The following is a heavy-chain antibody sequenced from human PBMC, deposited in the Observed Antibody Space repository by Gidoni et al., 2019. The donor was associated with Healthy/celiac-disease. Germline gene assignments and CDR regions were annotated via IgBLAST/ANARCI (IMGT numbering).Heavy chain of an antibody. Sequence: EVQLVESGGGLVQPGGSLRLSCAASGFTFSSYWMSGVRQAPGKGLEWVANIKQDGSEKYYVDSVKGRFTISRDNAKNSLYLQMNSLRAEDTAVYYCARDPLLDAFDIWGKGTMVTVSS. CDR1: GFTFSSYW. J-gene: IGHJ3*02. CDR3: ARDPLLDAFDI. CDR2: IKQDGSEK. V-gene: IGHV3-7*01.